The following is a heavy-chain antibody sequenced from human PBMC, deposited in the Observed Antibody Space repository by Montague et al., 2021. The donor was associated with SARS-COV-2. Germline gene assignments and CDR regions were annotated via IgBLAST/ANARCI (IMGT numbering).Heavy chain of an antibody. J-gene: IGHJ5*01. CDR3: ARGPGNSGLDSCFEP. D-gene: IGHD1-1*01. CDR1: GDSISSHPYY. Sequence: SETLSLTCTVSGDSISSHPYYWIWLRQPPGKGLDGIATVCRTGKTNYNPSLRVRVTISVDTTKNQFSLRLSSVTAADTAVYYCARGPGNSGLDSCFEPWGQGTLVTVSS. V-gene: IGHV4-39*07. CDR2: VCRTGKT.